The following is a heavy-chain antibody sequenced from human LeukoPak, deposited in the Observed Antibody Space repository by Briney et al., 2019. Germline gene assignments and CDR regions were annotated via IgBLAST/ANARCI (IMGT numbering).Heavy chain of an antibody. D-gene: IGHD3-16*01. V-gene: IGHV4-59*01. J-gene: IGHJ4*02. CDR2: IYFSGST. CDR1: GGSISSDY. CDR3: ARGGGYFNY. Sequence: PSETLSLTCTVSGGSISSDYWSWIRQPPGKRLEWIGYIYFSGSTNYNPSLKSRVTISVDTSKTQLSLKLSSVTAADTAVYYCARGGGYFNYWGQGTLVTVSS.